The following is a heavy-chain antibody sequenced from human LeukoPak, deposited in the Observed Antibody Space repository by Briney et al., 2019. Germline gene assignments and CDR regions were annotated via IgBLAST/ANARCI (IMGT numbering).Heavy chain of an antibody. CDR2: IYHSGST. Sequence: SQTLSLTCAVSGGSISSGGYSWSWIRQPPGKGLEWTGYIYHSGSTYYNPTLKSRVTISVDRSKNQFSLKLSSVTAADTAVYYCARVRNSYGYGYYFDYWGQGTLVTVSS. CDR1: GGSISSGGYS. D-gene: IGHD5-18*01. J-gene: IGHJ4*02. CDR3: ARVRNSYGYGYYFDY. V-gene: IGHV4-30-2*01.